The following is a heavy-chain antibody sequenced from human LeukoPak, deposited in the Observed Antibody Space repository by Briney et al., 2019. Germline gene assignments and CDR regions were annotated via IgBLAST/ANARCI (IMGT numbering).Heavy chain of an antibody. J-gene: IGHJ6*02. V-gene: IGHV3-53*01. CDR2: FYSNGST. Sequence: GGSLRLSCVASGFTVSDNCMSWVRQAPGKGLEWVSVFYSNGSTYYSDSVRGRFTISRDNPKHTLYLQMNSLRAEDTAVYYCARERIYFGSGGDLTDARLFHYYGMDVWGQGTTVTVSS. D-gene: IGHD3-10*01. CDR1: GFTVSDNC. CDR3: ARERIYFGSGGDLTDARLFHYYGMDV.